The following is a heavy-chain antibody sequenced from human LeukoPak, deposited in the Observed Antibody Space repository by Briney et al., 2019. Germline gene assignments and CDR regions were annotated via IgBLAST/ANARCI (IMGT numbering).Heavy chain of an antibody. CDR3: ARVRSNCSGGSCYEYYFDY. D-gene: IGHD2-15*01. Sequence: GGSLRLSCAASGFTFSSYWMSWVRQAPGKGLEWVANIKQDGSEKYYVDSVKGRFTISRDNAKNSLYLQMSSLRAEDTAVYYCARVRSNCSGGSCYEYYFDYWGQGTLVTVSS. CDR2: IKQDGSEK. J-gene: IGHJ4*02. CDR1: GFTFSSYW. V-gene: IGHV3-7*01.